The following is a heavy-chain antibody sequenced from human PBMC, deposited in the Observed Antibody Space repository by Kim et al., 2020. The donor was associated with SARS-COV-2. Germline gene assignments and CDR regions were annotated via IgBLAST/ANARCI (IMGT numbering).Heavy chain of an antibody. J-gene: IGHJ4*02. V-gene: IGHV3-9*01. CDR1: GFTFGDYA. D-gene: IGHD3-3*01. CDR2: ISWNSGSI. Sequence: GGSLRLSCAASGFTFGDYAMHWVRQAPGKGLEWVSGISWNSGSIGYADSVKGRFTISRDNAKNSLYLQMNSLRAEDTALYYCAKGPLWSLEWLLSLDYWGQGTLVTVSS. CDR3: AKGPLWSLEWLLSLDY.